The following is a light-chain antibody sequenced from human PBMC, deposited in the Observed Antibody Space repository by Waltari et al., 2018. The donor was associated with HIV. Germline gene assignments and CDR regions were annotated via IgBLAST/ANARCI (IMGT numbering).Light chain of an antibody. V-gene: IGKV4-1*01. Sequence: DIVMTQSPDSLAVSLGERVTINCKSSQSVLDRSTNNQHLGWYQQKPGQPPKVLIYRASTRESGVPDRFSGSGSGTDFTLTISSLQAEDVAVYFCQQYHSLPFTFGGGTKVEIK. CDR2: RAS. CDR3: QQYHSLPFT. CDR1: QSVLDRSTNNQH. J-gene: IGKJ4*01.